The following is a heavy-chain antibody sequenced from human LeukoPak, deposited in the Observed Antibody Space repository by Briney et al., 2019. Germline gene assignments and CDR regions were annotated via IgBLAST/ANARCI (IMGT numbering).Heavy chain of an antibody. CDR3: ARVLLAATAMVDY. D-gene: IGHD5-18*01. V-gene: IGHV4-31*03. Sequence: SETLSLTCTVSGGSISSGGYYWSWIRQHPGKGLEWIGYIYYSGSTYYNPSLKSRVTISVDTSKNQFSPKLSSVTAADTAVYYCARVLLAATAMVDYWGQGTLVTVSS. J-gene: IGHJ4*02. CDR2: IYYSGST. CDR1: GGSISSGGYY.